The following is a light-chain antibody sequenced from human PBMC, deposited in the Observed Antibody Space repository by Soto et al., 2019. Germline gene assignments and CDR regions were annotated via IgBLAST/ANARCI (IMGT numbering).Light chain of an antibody. CDR2: EVT. CDR1: SSDVGGYDY. CDR3: RSYAGIRNVI. Sequence: QSVLTQPPSASGSPGQSVTISCTGTSSDVGGYDYVSWYQQQSGKAPKLILYEVTNRPSGVPDRFSGSKSGNTASLTVSGLQAEDEADYYCRSYAGIRNVIFGAGTKLTVL. J-gene: IGLJ2*01. V-gene: IGLV2-8*01.